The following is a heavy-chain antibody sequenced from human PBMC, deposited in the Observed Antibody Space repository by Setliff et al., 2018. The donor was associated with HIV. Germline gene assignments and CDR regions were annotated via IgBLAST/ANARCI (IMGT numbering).Heavy chain of an antibody. J-gene: IGHJ4*02. Sequence: GGSLRLSCAASGFIFDDYGMSWVRQAPGQGLEWVSGINWKGDTRSYAVSMKGRFTISRDNAKNSLFLEMNSLRAEDTAVYFCARGRGESRTNYFDYWGQGTLVTV. V-gene: IGHV3-20*04. CDR1: GFIFDDYG. CDR3: ARGRGESRTNYFDY. CDR2: INWKGDTR.